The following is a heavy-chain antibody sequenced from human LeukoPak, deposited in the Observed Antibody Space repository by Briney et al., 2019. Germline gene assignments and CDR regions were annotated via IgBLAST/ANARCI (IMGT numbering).Heavy chain of an antibody. Sequence: PGGSLRLSCAASGFTFSSYWMSWVRQAPGKGLEWVANIKQDGSEKYYVDSVKGRFTISRDNAKNSLYLQMNSLRAEDTAVYYCARGYIDRNYYYYYGMDVWGQGTTVTVSS. CDR3: ARGYIDRNYYYYYGMDV. D-gene: IGHD3-16*02. J-gene: IGHJ6*02. CDR1: GFTFSSYW. CDR2: IKQDGSEK. V-gene: IGHV3-7*01.